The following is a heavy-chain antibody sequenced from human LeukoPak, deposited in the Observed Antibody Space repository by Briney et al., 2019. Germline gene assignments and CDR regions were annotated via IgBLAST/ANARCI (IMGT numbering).Heavy chain of an antibody. CDR2: RSDSGVST. V-gene: IGHV3-23*01. CDR1: VFMFSSYA. D-gene: IGHD3-3*01. Sequence: GGSLRLFRASSVFMFSSYAMNWVRQAPGRGLEWVSTRSDSGVSTYYADSVKGRFTIPRDNSKNTLYLQMNSLRAEDTAVYYCARDGDMRTTTIFGVVLGWGQGSMVTVSS. J-gene: IGHJ4*02. CDR3: ARDGDMRTTTIFGVVLG.